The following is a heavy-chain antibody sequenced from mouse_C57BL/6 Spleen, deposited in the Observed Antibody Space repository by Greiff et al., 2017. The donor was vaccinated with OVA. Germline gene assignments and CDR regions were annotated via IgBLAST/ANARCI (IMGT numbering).Heavy chain of an antibody. CDR3: TRYRTYSNYYFDY. CDR1: GYTFTDYE. Sequence: QVQLKQSGAELVRPGASVTLSCKASGYTFTDYEMHWVKQTPVHGLEWIGAIDPETGGTAYNQKFKGKAILTADKSSSTAYMGLRSLTSEDSSFYYCTRYRTYSNYYFDYWGQGTTLTVSS. D-gene: IGHD2-5*01. CDR2: IDPETGGT. J-gene: IGHJ2*01. V-gene: IGHV1-15*01.